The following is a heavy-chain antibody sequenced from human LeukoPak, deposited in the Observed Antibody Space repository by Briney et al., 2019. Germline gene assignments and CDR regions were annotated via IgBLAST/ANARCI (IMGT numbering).Heavy chain of an antibody. CDR2: ISGSGATL. J-gene: IGHJ4*02. Sequence: GGSLRLSCAASGFNFSDHYMSWVRQAPGGGLEWVTYISGSGATLHHADSVKGRFTISRDNAENSLSLQMNSLRAEDTDLYYCARALYGSSGYYDYWGQGILVTVSS. D-gene: IGHD3-22*01. V-gene: IGHV3-11*01. CDR1: GFNFSDHY. CDR3: ARALYGSSGYYDY.